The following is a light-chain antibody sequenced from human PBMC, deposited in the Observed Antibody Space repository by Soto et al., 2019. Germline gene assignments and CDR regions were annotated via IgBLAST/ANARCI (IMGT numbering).Light chain of an antibody. CDR1: QAVPNN. V-gene: IGKV1-9*01. CDR3: QQVKTYPRT. J-gene: IGKJ4*01. CDR2: EES. Sequence: DIQLTQSPSFLSASVGYRVTITCRPSQAVPNNMAWYQQKPGKPPKLLIYEESTLHSGVPSRFSGRKSGTQFTLTIDSLQPEDFATYYCQQVKTYPRTFGGGTKVDIK.